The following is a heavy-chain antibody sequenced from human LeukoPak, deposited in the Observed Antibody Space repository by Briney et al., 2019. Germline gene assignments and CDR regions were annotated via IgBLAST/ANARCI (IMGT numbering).Heavy chain of an antibody. J-gene: IGHJ5*02. Sequence: SETLSLTCTVSGGSISSYYWSWIRQPPGKGLEWIGYIYYSGSTNYNPSLKSRVTISVDTSKNQFSLKLSPVTAADTAVYYCARGRHSSGWYGRHNWFDPWGQGTLVTVSS. V-gene: IGHV4-59*12. CDR3: ARGRHSSGWYGRHNWFDP. CDR1: GGSISSYY. D-gene: IGHD6-19*01. CDR2: IYYSGST.